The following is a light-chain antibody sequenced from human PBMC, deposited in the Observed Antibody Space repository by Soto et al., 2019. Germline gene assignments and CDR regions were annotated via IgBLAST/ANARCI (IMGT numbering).Light chain of an antibody. J-gene: IGKJ5*01. V-gene: IGKV3-15*01. CDR2: GAS. Sequence: EIVMTQSPATLSVSPGESSTLSCRASQSVASHLAWYQQKPGQXPRXXIFGASVRATGIPARFSGIGSGTDGTITISSLQPEDGETYYGQQSFSIPITFGQGTRLEIK. CDR3: QQSFSIPIT. CDR1: QSVASH.